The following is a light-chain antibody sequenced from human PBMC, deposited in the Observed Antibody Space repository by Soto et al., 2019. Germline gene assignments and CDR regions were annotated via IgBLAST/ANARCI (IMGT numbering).Light chain of an antibody. Sequence: QPVLTQPRSVSGSPGQSVTISCTGTSSDVGGYNYVSWYQQHPGKAPKLMIYDVSKRPSGVPDRFSGSKSGNTASLTISGLQAEDEADFYCCSYAGSYTFNYVFGTGTKLTVL. CDR2: DVS. V-gene: IGLV2-11*01. CDR1: SSDVGGYNY. J-gene: IGLJ1*01. CDR3: CSYAGSYTFNYV.